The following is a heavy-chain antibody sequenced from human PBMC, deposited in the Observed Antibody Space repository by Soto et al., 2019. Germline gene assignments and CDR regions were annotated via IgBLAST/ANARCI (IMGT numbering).Heavy chain of an antibody. CDR2: ISSSSSYI. Sequence: EVQLVESGGGLVKPGGSLRLSCAASGFTFSSYSMNWVRQAPGKGLEWVSSISSSSSYIYYADSVKGRFTISRDNAKNSLYLQMNSLRAEDTAVYYCARAGKVVVPAAIVGWFDPCGQGTLVTVSS. D-gene: IGHD2-2*01. CDR3: ARAGKVVVPAAIVGWFDP. J-gene: IGHJ5*02. CDR1: GFTFSSYS. V-gene: IGHV3-21*01.